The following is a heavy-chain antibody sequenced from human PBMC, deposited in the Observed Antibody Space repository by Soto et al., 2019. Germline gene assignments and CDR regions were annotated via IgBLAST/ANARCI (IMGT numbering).Heavy chain of an antibody. Sequence: QVQVVQSGVEVRRPGSSVKVSCKASGDTFKNCVISWVRQAPGQGLEWMGGIIPLFGTTDFAQRCQCRLTITPDESTTTAYMELGRRRSADNAPYYCAAELGFGKLSVVWGQGTTVIVSS. CDR3: AAELGFGKLSVV. D-gene: IGHD7-27*01. CDR1: GDTFKNCV. J-gene: IGHJ6*02. V-gene: IGHV1-69*01. CDR2: IIPLFGTT.